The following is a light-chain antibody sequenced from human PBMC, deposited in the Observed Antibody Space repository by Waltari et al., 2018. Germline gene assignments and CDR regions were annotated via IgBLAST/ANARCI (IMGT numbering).Light chain of an antibody. J-gene: IGKJ1*01. CDR3: QQYNNWPQT. CDR2: GAS. V-gene: IGKV3-15*01. Sequence: EIVMTQSPATLSVSPGERATLSCRASQSVSSNLAWYQQKPGQAPRLLIYGASTRATGITARFSGSGSWTAFTLTISRLQSEDFAVYYCQQYNNWPQTFGQGTKVEIK. CDR1: QSVSSN.